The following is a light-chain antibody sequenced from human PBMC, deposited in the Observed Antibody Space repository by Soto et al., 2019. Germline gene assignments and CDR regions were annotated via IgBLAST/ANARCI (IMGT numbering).Light chain of an antibody. J-gene: IGLJ2*01. CDR3: SSYTSSSTLVV. CDR2: EVS. V-gene: IGLV2-14*01. CDR1: SSDVGGYNY. Sequence: QSALTQPASVSGSPGQSITISCTGTSSDVGGYNYVSWYQQHPGEAPQLMIYEVSNRPSGVSNRFSGSKSGNTASLTISGLQAEDEADYYCSSYTSSSTLVVFGGGTKLTVL.